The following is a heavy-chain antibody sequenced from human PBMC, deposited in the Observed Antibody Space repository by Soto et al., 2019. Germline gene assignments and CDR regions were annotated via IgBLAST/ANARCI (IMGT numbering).Heavy chain of an antibody. CDR1: GFTFSSYA. J-gene: IGHJ4*02. Sequence: QVQLVESGGGVVQPGRSLRLSCAASGFTFSSYAMHWVRQAPGKGLEWVAVIAYDGSNEYYGDSVKGRFTISRDNSKNTLYLQMNSLRAEDTAVYYCARDGMAGYSGTYWIDYWGQGTLGTVSS. D-gene: IGHD1-26*01. V-gene: IGHV3-30-3*01. CDR2: IAYDGSNE. CDR3: ARDGMAGYSGTYWIDY.